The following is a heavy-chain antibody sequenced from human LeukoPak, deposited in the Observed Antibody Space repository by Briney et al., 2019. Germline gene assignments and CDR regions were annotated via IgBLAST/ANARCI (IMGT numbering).Heavy chain of an antibody. CDR2: FDPEDGET. Sequence: ASVKVSCKVSGYTLTELSMHWVRQAPGKGLEGMGGFDPEDGETIYVQKSQGRVTMTDDTSTDTAYMELSTLRSDDTAVYYCATKMVGATAFDPWGQGTLVTVSS. V-gene: IGHV1-24*01. J-gene: IGHJ5*02. CDR3: ATKMVGATAFDP. D-gene: IGHD1-26*01. CDR1: GYTLTELS.